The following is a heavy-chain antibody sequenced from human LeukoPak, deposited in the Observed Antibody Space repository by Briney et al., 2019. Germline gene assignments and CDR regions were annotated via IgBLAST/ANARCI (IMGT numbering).Heavy chain of an antibody. V-gene: IGHV3-21*01. CDR1: GFTFSSYS. Sequence: GGSLRLCCAASGFTFSSYSMSCVRQAPGKGLEWVSSISSSSTHTYYGAEATAPFTTPRDHANNSLSLQKHSLRAEDTALYYCARGGIALLEKIPFDTWAKGKMVTAPS. J-gene: IGHJ3*02. CDR3: ARGGIALLEKIPFDT. D-gene: IGHD6-13*01. CDR2: ISSSSTHT.